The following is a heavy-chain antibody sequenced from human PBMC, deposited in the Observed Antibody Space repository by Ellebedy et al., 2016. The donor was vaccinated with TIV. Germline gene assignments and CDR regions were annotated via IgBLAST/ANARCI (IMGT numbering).Heavy chain of an antibody. CDR3: AKGEYYDILIDHAFDV. CDR1: GFTFSTYA. J-gene: IGHJ3*01. Sequence: GESLKISCAASGFTFSTYAIHWVRQAPGKGLEWVAVISYDGSNKYYADSVKGRFTISRDNSKNTLYLQMNSLRAEDTAVYYCAKGEYYDILIDHAFDVWGQGTMVTVS. V-gene: IGHV3-30*04. CDR2: ISYDGSNK. D-gene: IGHD3-9*01.